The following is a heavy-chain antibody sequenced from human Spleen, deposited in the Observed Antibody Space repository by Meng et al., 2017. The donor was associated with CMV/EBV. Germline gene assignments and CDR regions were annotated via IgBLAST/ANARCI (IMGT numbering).Heavy chain of an antibody. D-gene: IGHD6-13*01. J-gene: IGHJ4*02. CDR2: ISSGRVYI. Sequence: GESLKISCAASGFTFSTYNMIWVRQAPGKGLEWVSSISSGRVYIYYADSVKGRFTISRDNAKNSLYLQMNSLRVEDTAVYYCARDGGGGYSSSWDMIIWGQGTLVTVSS. CDR1: GFTFSTYN. V-gene: IGHV3-21*01. CDR3: ARDGGGGYSSSWDMII.